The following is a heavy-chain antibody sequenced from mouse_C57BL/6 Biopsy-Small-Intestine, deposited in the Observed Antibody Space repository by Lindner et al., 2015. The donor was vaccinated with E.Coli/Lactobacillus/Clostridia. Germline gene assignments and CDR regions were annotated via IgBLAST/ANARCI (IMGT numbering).Heavy chain of an antibody. CDR1: GYAFSSYW. CDR3: ARPYGNYLGWFAY. D-gene: IGHD2-1*01. J-gene: IGHJ3*01. Sequence: VQLQDSGAELVKPGASVKISCKASGYAFSSYWMNWVKQRPGKGLEWIGQIYPGDGDTNYNGKFKGKATLTADKSSSTAYMQLSSLTSEDSAVYFCARPYGNYLGWFAYWGQGTLVTVSA. CDR2: IYPGDGDT. V-gene: IGHV1-80*01.